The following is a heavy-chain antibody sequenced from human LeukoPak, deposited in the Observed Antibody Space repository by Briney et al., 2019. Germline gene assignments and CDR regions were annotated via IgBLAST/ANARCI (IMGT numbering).Heavy chain of an antibody. CDR3: ARDFMATITDY. CDR2: IYSGGST. CDR1: GFTVSSNY. V-gene: IGHV3-66*01. D-gene: IGHD5-24*01. J-gene: IGHJ4*02. Sequence: GGSLRLSCAASGFTVSSNYMSWVRQAPGKGLEWVSVIYSGGSTYYADSVKGRFTISRDNSKNTLYLQMNSLRAEDTAVYYCARDFMATITDYWGQGTLVTVSS.